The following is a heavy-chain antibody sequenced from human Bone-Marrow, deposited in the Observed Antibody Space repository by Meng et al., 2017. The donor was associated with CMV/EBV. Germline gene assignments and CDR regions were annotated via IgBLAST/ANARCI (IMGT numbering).Heavy chain of an antibody. Sequence: GGSLRLSCAASGFTFSNAWMSWVRQAPGKGLEWVGRIKSKTDGGTTDYAAPVKGRFTISRDESRSSLYLQMSVLEVEDSAVYYCARGPASRGAPAGSLVYFFPTDVWGQGTAVTVSS. CDR3: ARGPASRGAPAGSLVYFFPTDV. CDR1: GFTFSNAW. V-gene: IGHV3-15*01. CDR2: IKSKTDGGTT. D-gene: IGHD2/OR15-2a*01. J-gene: IGHJ6*02.